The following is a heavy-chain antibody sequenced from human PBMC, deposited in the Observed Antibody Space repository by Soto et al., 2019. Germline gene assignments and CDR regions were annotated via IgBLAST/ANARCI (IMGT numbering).Heavy chain of an antibody. CDR1: GFTVSSNY. J-gene: IGHJ3*02. Sequence: GGSLRLSCAASGFTVSSNYMCWVRQAPGKGLEWVSVIYSGGSTYYADSVKGRFTISRDNSKNTLYLQMNSLRAEDTAVYYCARDGGSITGTSDAFDIWGQGTMVTVSS. CDR3: ARDGGSITGTSDAFDI. CDR2: IYSGGST. D-gene: IGHD1-20*01. V-gene: IGHV3-53*01.